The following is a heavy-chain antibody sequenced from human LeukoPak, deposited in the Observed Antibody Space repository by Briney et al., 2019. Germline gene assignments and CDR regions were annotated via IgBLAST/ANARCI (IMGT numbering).Heavy chain of an antibody. CDR3: ARAGATVAGPYYYGMDV. V-gene: IGHV4-31*11. Sequence: SETLSLTCAVSGGSISSGGYYWSWIRQHPGKGLEWIGYIYYSGSTYYNPSLKSRVTISVDTSKNQFSLKLSSVTAADTAVYYCARAGATVAGPYYYGMDVWGQGTTVTVSS. J-gene: IGHJ6*02. D-gene: IGHD6-19*01. CDR2: IYYSGST. CDR1: GGSISSGGYY.